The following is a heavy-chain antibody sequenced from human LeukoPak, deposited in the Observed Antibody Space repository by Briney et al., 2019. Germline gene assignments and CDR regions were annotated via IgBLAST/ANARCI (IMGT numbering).Heavy chain of an antibody. Sequence: GGSLRLSCAASGFTFKKYPMNWVRQAPGKGLEWISNIRDDSDATTYADSVKGRFTISRDNAKNSLYLQINSLRAEDTAVYYCVRDLNWAFDYWGQGTLVTVSS. V-gene: IGHV3-48*01. CDR2: IRDDSDAT. CDR1: GFTFKKYP. D-gene: IGHD3-16*01. CDR3: VRDLNWAFDY. J-gene: IGHJ4*02.